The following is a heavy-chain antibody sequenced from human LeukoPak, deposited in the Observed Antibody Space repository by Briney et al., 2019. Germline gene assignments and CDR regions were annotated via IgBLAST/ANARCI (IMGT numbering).Heavy chain of an antibody. CDR1: GFTFDDYA. CDR2: ISWNSGSI. Sequence: GGSLRLSCAASGFTFDDYAMHWVRQAPGKGLERVSGISWNSGSIGYADSVKGRFTISRDNAKNSLYLQMNSLRAEDTALYYCAKDHQGSGWENYYYYGMDVWGQGTTVTVSS. V-gene: IGHV3-9*01. J-gene: IGHJ6*02. D-gene: IGHD6-19*01. CDR3: AKDHQGSGWENYYYYGMDV.